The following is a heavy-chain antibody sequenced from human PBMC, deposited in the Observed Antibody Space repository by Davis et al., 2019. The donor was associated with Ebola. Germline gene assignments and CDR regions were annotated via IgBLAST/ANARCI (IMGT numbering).Heavy chain of an antibody. CDR1: GGSFSGYY. J-gene: IGHJ4*02. D-gene: IGHD5-12*01. Sequence: SETLSLTCAVYGGSFSGYYWSWIRQPPGKGLEWIGEINHSGSTNYNPSLKSRVTISVDTSKNQFSLKLSSVTAADTAVYYCARFLIVATIVDYWGQGTLVTVSS. CDR2: INHSGST. CDR3: ARFLIVATIVDY. V-gene: IGHV4-34*01.